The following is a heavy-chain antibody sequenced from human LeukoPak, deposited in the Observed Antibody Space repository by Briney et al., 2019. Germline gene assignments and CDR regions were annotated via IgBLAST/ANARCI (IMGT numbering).Heavy chain of an antibody. CDR2: ISGSGGST. D-gene: IGHD3-22*01. CDR3: AKDKHDSSGYYHSRFSWYFQH. J-gene: IGHJ1*01. V-gene: IGHV3-23*01. CDR1: GFTFSSYA. Sequence: PGGSLRLSCAASGFTFSSYAMSWVRQAPGKGLEWVSAISGSGGSTYYADSVKGRFTISRDNSKNTLYLQMNSLRAEDTAVYYCAKDKHDSSGYYHSRFSWYFQHWGQGTLVTVSS.